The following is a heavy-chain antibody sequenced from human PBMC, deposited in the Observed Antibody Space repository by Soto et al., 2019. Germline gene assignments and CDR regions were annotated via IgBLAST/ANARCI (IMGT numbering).Heavy chain of an antibody. CDR2: FDPEDGET. Sequence: GASVKVSGKVSGYTLTELSMHWVRQAPAKGLEWMGGFDPEDGETIYAQKFQGRVTMTEDTSTNTAYMEVSSLRSEDTAVYYCAKTANSWNDGKYYYFYGMDVWGQGTTVTVS. V-gene: IGHV1-24*01. CDR3: AKTANSWNDGKYYYFYGMDV. CDR1: GYTLTELS. D-gene: IGHD1-1*01. J-gene: IGHJ6*02.